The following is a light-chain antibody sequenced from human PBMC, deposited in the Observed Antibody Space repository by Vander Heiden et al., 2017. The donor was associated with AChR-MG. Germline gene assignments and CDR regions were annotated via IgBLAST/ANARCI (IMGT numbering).Light chain of an antibody. CDR3: AAWDDSLNGAVV. CDR2: SNN. Sequence: QSVLTQPPSASGTPGQRVPIPWSGSSPNIGSNPVNWYQQLPGTAPQLLIYSNNQRPSGVPDRFSGSKSGTSASLAISGLQSEDEADYYCAAWDDSLNGAVVFGGGTKLTVL. CDR1: SPNIGSNP. V-gene: IGLV1-44*01. J-gene: IGLJ2*01.